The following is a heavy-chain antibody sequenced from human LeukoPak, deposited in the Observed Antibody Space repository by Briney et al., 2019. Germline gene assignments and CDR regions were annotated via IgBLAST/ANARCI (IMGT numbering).Heavy chain of an antibody. CDR1: GFTFSSYA. CDR3: AKSSYYDSSGYYREYYFDY. D-gene: IGHD3-22*01. V-gene: IGHV3-23*01. J-gene: IGHJ4*02. Sequence: GGSMRLSCAASGFTFSSYAMSWVRQAPGKGLEWVSSVSGSGGSTYYADSVKGRFTISRDNSKSTLFLQMNSLRAEDTAVYYCAKSSYYDSSGYYREYYFDYWGQGTLVTVSS. CDR2: VSGSGGST.